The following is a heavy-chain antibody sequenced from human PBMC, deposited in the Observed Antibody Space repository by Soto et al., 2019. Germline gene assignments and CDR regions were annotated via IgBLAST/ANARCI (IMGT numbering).Heavy chain of an antibody. CDR3: AKDHGKYASSSGLFGMDV. J-gene: IGHJ6*02. V-gene: IGHV3-23*01. CDR2: ISVGGGST. CDR1: GFTFSPYA. Sequence: GGSLRLSCTASGFTFSPYAMTWVRQAPGEGLEWVSAISVGGGSTDYADSVKGRFTISRDNSKNTLYLQMNSLRAEDTAVYYCAKDHGKYASSSGLFGMDVWGQGTTVTVSS. D-gene: IGHD6-6*01.